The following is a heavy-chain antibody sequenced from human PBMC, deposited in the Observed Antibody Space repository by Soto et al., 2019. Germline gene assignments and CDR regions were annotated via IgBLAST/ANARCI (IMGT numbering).Heavy chain of an antibody. V-gene: IGHV1-18*01. CDR2: ISAYNGNT. CDR1: GYTFTSYG. J-gene: IGHJ6*03. CDR3: ARVDTAMADDYYYYYYMDV. Sequence: GASVKVSCKSSGYTFTSYGISCVRQAPGQGLEWTGWISAYNGNTNYAQKLQGRVTMTTDTSTSTAYMELRSLRSDDTAVYYCARVDTAMADDYYYYYYMDVWGKGTTVTVSS. D-gene: IGHD5-18*01.